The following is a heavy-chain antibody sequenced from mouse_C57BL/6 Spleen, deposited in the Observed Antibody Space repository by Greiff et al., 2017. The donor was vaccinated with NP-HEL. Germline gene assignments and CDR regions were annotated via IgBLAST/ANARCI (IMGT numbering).Heavy chain of an antibody. CDR2: IYPGDGDT. J-gene: IGHJ2*01. CDR3: ARSKGSSSHYFDY. V-gene: IGHV1-82*01. Sequence: VQLQQSGPELVKPGASVKISCKASGYAFSSSWMNWVKQRPGQGLEWIGRIYPGDGDTNYNGKFKGKATLTADKSSSTAYMQLSSLTSEDSAVYFCARSKGSSSHYFDYWGQGTTLTVSS. CDR1: GYAFSSSW. D-gene: IGHD1-1*01.